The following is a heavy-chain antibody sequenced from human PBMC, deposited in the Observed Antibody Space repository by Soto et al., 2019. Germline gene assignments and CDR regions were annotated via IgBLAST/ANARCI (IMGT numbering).Heavy chain of an antibody. V-gene: IGHV1-69*13. CDR3: ATSHLIAAAGYYYYGMDV. J-gene: IGHJ6*02. D-gene: IGHD6-13*01. Sequence: SVKVSCKASGGTFSSYAISWVRQAPGQGLEWMGGIIPIFGTANYAQKSQGRVTITADESTSTAYMELSSLRSEDTAVYYCATSHLIAAAGYYYYGMDVWGQGTTVTVSS. CDR2: IIPIFGTA. CDR1: GGTFSSYA.